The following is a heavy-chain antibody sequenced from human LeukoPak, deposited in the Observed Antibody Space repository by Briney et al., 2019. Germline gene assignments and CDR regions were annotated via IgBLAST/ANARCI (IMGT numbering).Heavy chain of an antibody. CDR1: GFTFNTYA. Sequence: GGSLRLSCAASGFTFNTYAMSWVRQAPGKGLEWVSAISGSGGSTYYADSVKGRFTISRDNSKNTLYLQMNSLRAEDTAVYYCAKDRTAVAGNFDYWGQGTLVTVSS. J-gene: IGHJ4*02. CDR2: ISGSGGST. CDR3: AKDRTAVAGNFDY. D-gene: IGHD6-19*01. V-gene: IGHV3-23*01.